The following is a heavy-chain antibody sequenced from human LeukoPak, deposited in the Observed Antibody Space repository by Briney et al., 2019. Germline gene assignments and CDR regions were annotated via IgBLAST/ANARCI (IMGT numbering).Heavy chain of an antibody. V-gene: IGHV3-30*18. Sequence: GSLRLSCAASGVTLSPYGMHWVRQAPGKGLEWVAVISYEGGTQHYADSVKGRFIISRDNPRDTLYLQMNILRTEDTAVYYCAKEGTPQVSTWYDLWGQGTQVIVSS. CDR2: ISYEGGTQ. CDR3: AKEGTPQVSTWYDL. CDR1: GVTLSPYG. J-gene: IGHJ5*02. D-gene: IGHD3-10*01.